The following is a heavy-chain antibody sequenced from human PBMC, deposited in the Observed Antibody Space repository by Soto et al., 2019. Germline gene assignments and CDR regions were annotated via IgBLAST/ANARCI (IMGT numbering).Heavy chain of an antibody. D-gene: IGHD3-3*01. Sequence: SVKVSCKASGGTFSSYAISWVRQAPGQGLEWMGGIIPIFGTANYAQKFQGRVTITADESTSTAYMELSSLRSEDTAVYYCARDQGNYDFWSGQPDWFDPWGQGTLVTVSS. CDR2: IIPIFGTA. J-gene: IGHJ5*02. CDR1: GGTFSSYA. CDR3: ARDQGNYDFWSGQPDWFDP. V-gene: IGHV1-69*13.